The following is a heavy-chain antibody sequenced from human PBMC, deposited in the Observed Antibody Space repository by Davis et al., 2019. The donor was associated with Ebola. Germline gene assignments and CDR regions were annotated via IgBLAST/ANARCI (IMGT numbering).Heavy chain of an antibody. J-gene: IGHJ4*02. CDR1: GFTLSSYS. V-gene: IGHV3-48*04. CDR3: ARDPYYYGSGSFDY. CDR2: ISSSSSTI. D-gene: IGHD3-10*01. Sequence: GESLKISCAASGFTLSSYSMNWVRQAPGKGLEWVSYISSSSSTIYYADSVKGRFTISRDNAKNSLYLQMNSLRAEDTAVYYCARDPYYYGSGSFDYWGQGTLVTVSS.